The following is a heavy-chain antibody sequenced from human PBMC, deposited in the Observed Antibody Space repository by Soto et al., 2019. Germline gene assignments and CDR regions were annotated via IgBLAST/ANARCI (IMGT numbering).Heavy chain of an antibody. V-gene: IGHV1-18*04. CDR3: ARHRFNYYDDTVYYYFDY. Sequence: ASVKVSCKASGYSFTSYGISCVRQAPVQWPEWMGCISGHNGNTNHPQSLQGRVTMTTDTSRNTAYMELRSLRSDDTAVYYCARHRFNYYDDTVYYYFDYWGQGTLVTVSS. CDR1: GYSFTSYG. CDR2: ISGHNGNT. D-gene: IGHD3-22*01. J-gene: IGHJ4*02.